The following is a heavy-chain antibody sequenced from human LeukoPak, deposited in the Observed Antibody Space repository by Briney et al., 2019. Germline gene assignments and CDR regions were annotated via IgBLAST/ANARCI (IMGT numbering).Heavy chain of an antibody. D-gene: IGHD6-6*01. Sequence: PGGSLRLSCAASGFTFSNSWMNWVRQSPGKGLEWVANINQDGGEKYYVDSVKGRFTISRDNAKNSLYLQMNSLRAEDTAVYYCARDGRPSYYYGMDVWGQGTTVTVSS. J-gene: IGHJ6*02. CDR1: GFTFSNSW. V-gene: IGHV3-7*01. CDR2: INQDGGEK. CDR3: ARDGRPSYYYGMDV.